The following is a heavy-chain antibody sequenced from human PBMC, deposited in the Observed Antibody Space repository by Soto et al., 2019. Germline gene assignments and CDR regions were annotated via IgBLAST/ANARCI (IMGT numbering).Heavy chain of an antibody. V-gene: IGHV3-30-3*01. CDR2: ISYDGSNK. CDR3: ARGPSSSWYSFQNYYYGMDV. Sequence: QVQLVESGGGVVQPGRSLRLSCAASGFTFSSYAMHWVRQAPGKGLEWVAVISYDGSNKYYADSVKGRFTTSRDNSKNTLYLQMNSLRAEDTAVYYCARGPSSSWYSFQNYYYGMDVWGQGTTVTVSS. D-gene: IGHD6-13*01. CDR1: GFTFSSYA. J-gene: IGHJ6*02.